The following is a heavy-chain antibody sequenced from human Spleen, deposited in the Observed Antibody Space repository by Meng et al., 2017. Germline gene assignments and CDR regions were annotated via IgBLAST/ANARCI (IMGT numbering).Heavy chain of an antibody. D-gene: IGHD6-13*01. CDR1: GYTFMSYV. CDR3: ARDEDISAAGKLFGDY. V-gene: IGHV1-2*02. Sequence: ASVKVSCKASGYTFMSYVINWVRQDPGQGLEWMGWINPKSGDTHYAQRSQGRVTMTGDTSISTAYMELSGLRSDDTAMYYCARDEDISAAGKLFGDYWGQGTLVTVSS. CDR2: INPKSGDT. J-gene: IGHJ4*02.